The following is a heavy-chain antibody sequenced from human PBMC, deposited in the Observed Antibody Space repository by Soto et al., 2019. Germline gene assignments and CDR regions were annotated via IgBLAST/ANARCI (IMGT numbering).Heavy chain of an antibody. V-gene: IGHV1-8*01. Sequence: QVLLVQSGAEVKKPGASVKVSCKASGYTFTSNDIYWVRQANGRGFEWMGWMNPESGDSASAPKFQDRVIMTRDTSITTAYMELSSLRSEDTALYYCTKDGHFWGQGTPVTVAS. CDR3: TKDGHF. CDR1: GYTFTSND. CDR2: MNPESGDS. J-gene: IGHJ4*02.